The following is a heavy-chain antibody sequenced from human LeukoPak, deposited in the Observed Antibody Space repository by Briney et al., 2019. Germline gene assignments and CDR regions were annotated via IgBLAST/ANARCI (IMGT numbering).Heavy chain of an antibody. J-gene: IGHJ4*02. CDR3: ARASCDSCSYGG. CDR2: MYSAGHT. Sequence: GGSLRLSCAASGFTVSSNYMSWVRQAPGKGLEWVAVMYSAGHTYYAGSVRGRFTISRDTSTNTPSLQMNSLRVEDTAEYYCARASCDSCSYGGWGQGRLVT. V-gene: IGHV3-66*02. D-gene: IGHD2-2*01. CDR1: GFTVSSNY.